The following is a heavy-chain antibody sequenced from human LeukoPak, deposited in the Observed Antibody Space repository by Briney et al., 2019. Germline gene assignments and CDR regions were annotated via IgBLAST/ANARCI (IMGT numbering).Heavy chain of an antibody. Sequence: SGGSLRLSCAASGFTFSSYWMSWVRQAPGKGLEWVANIKQDGSEKYYVDSVKGRFTISRDNAKNSLYLQMNSLRAEDTAVYYCARSRTIFGVTYYFDYWGQGTLVTVSS. CDR3: ARSRTIFGVTYYFDY. D-gene: IGHD3-3*01. V-gene: IGHV3-7*01. J-gene: IGHJ4*02. CDR1: GFTFSSYW. CDR2: IKQDGSEK.